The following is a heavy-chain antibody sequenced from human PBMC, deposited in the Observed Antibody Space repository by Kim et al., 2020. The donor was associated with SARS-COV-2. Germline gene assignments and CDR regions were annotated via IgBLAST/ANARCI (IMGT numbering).Heavy chain of an antibody. V-gene: IGHV3-15*01. CDR2: IKSKTDGGTT. J-gene: IGHJ4*02. Sequence: GGSLRLSCAASGFTFSNAWMSWVLQAPGKGLEWVGRIKSKTDGGTTDFAAPVKGRFTISRDVSKNTLYLQMNSLKTEDTAVYYCTTDRDYDYVWGCYRMINFWGQGTLVTVSS. CDR1: GFTFSNAW. CDR3: TTDRDYDYVWGCYRMINF. D-gene: IGHD3-16*02.